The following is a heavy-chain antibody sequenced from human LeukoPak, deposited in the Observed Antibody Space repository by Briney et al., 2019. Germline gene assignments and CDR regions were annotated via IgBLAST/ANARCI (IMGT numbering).Heavy chain of an antibody. J-gene: IGHJ4*02. CDR3: AKANYYDTSGTIDY. V-gene: IGHV3-23*01. CDR2: ISGGGGTT. D-gene: IGHD3-22*01. CDR1: GFTFSNYA. Sequence: GGSLRLSCAASGFTFSNYAMNWVRQAPGKGLEWVSTISGGGGTTYYADSVKGRFTISRDNSKNTLYLQMSSLRGEDTAVYFCAKANYYDTSGTIDYWGQGTLVTVSS.